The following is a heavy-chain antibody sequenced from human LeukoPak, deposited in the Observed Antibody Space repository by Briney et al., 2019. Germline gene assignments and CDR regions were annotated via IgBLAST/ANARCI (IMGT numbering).Heavy chain of an antibody. CDR2: INHSGST. Sequence: SETLSLTCAVYGGSFSGYYWSWIRQPPGKGLEWIGEINHSGSTNYNPSLKSRVTISVDTSKNQFSLTLTSVTAADTAVYHCARGGAGSPFPGDFDYWGQGTLVTVSS. J-gene: IGHJ4*02. CDR3: ARGGAGSPFPGDFDY. V-gene: IGHV4-34*01. CDR1: GGSFSGYY.